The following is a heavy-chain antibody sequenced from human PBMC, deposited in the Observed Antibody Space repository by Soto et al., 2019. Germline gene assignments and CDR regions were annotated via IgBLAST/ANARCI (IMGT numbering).Heavy chain of an antibody. V-gene: IGHV4-59*01. J-gene: IGHJ6*04. CDR2: IYYSGST. CDR3: ARFPNYYVSGIYYSGLWDYYYYGMDV. D-gene: IGHD3-10*01. CDR1: GGSISSYY. Sequence: SSETLSLTCTVSGGSISSYYWSWIRQPPGKGLEWIGYIYYSGSTNYNPSLKSRVTISVDTSKNQFSLKLSSVTAADTAVYYCARFPNYYVSGIYYSGLWDYYYYGMDVWGKGTTVTVSS.